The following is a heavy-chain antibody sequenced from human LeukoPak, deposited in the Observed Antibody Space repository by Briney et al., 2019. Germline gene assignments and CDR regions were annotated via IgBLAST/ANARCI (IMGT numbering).Heavy chain of an antibody. CDR3: ASSNSITGTPDHGMDV. CDR1: GYTFTSYY. V-gene: IGHV1-46*01. Sequence: ASVKVSCKASGYTFTSYYMHWVRQAPGQGLEWMGIINPSGGSTSYAQKFQGRVTMTRDTSTSTVYMELSSLRSEDTAVYYCASSNSITGTPDHGMDVWGQGTTVTVSS. J-gene: IGHJ6*02. D-gene: IGHD1-7*01. CDR2: INPSGGST.